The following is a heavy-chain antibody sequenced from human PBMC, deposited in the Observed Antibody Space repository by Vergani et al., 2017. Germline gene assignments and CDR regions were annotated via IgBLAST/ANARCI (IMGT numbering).Heavy chain of an antibody. V-gene: IGHV1-2*02. Sequence: QVQLVQSGAEVKKPGASVKVSCKASGYTFTGYYMHWVRQAPGQGLEWMGWINPNSGGTNYAQKFQGRVTMTRDTSISTAYMELNRLKSDDTAVYYCAGGWDCSGGSCYSQIIGYWGQGTLVTVSS. CDR1: GYTFTGYY. D-gene: IGHD2-15*01. CDR3: AGGWDCSGGSCYSQIIGY. CDR2: INPNSGGT. J-gene: IGHJ4*02.